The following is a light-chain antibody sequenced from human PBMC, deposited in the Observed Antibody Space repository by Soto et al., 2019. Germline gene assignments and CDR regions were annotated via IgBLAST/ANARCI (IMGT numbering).Light chain of an antibody. J-gene: IGKJ3*01. CDR3: PKYNSAPGT. CDR2: AAS. CDR1: QGISNY. V-gene: IGKV1-27*01. Sequence: DIQMTQSPSSLSASVGDRVTITCRASQGISNYLAWYQQKPGKVPKLLIYAASTLQSVVPSRFSGSGSGTEFTLTISSLQPEDVATYYCPKYNSAPGTFGPGTKVDIK.